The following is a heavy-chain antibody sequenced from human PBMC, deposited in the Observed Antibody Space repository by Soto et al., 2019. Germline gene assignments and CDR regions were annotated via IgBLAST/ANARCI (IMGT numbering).Heavy chain of an antibody. CDR1: GGSLTSYY. J-gene: IGHJ4*02. D-gene: IGHD3-9*01. V-gene: IGHV4-59*05. Sequence: SETLSLTCTVSGGSLTSYYWSWIRQPPGKGLEWIGSIYYSGSTYYNPSLKSRVTISVDTSKNQFSLKLSSVTAADTAVYYCARQSQELRYFDWLPLDFDYWGQGTLVTVSS. CDR2: IYYSGST. CDR3: ARQSQELRYFDWLPLDFDY.